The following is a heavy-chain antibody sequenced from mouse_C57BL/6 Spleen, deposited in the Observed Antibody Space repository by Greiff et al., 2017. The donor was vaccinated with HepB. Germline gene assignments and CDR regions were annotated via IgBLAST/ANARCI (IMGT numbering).Heavy chain of an antibody. CDR3: ARHGDYDGAMDY. V-gene: IGHV5-9*01. J-gene: IGHJ4*01. CDR1: GFTFSSYT. Sequence: EVKLMESGGGLVKPGGSLKLSCAASGFTFSSYTMSWVRQTPEKRLEWVATISGGGGNTYYPDSVKGRFTISRDNAKNTLYLQMSSLRSEDTALYYCARHGDYDGAMDYWGQGTSVTVSS. D-gene: IGHD2-4*01. CDR2: ISGGGGNT.